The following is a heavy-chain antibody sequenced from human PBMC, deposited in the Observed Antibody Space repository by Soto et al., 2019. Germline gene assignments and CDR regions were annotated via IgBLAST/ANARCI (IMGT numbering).Heavy chain of an antibody. CDR1: GYTFTSSG. J-gene: IGHJ4*02. CDR3: ARTVAGYFDY. V-gene: IGHV1-18*01. Sequence: GASVKVSCKASGYTFTSSGISWVRQAPGQGPEWMGWISTYNGNTNYAQNLQGRVTMTTDTSTSTAYMELRGLRSDDTAVYYCARTVAGYFDYWGQGXLVTVYS. CDR2: ISTYNGNT. D-gene: IGHD6-19*01.